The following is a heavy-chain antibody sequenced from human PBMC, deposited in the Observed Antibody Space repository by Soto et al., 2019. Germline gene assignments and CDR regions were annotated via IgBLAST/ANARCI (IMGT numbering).Heavy chain of an antibody. CDR2: TIPVFNTA. J-gene: IGHJ3*02. V-gene: IGHV1-69*06. D-gene: IGHD3-10*01. CDR3: ARGVYGSGNYYTGPSAFDI. Sequence: QVQLEQSGAEVKKPGSSVKISCKASGGTLSDHGVSWLRQAPGQGVEGVGGTIPVFNTAKYAPKFQGRVTIAADKSSNIAYMELGSLRSYDTALYYCARGVYGSGNYYTGPSAFDIWGQGTLGIVSS. CDR1: GGTLSDHG.